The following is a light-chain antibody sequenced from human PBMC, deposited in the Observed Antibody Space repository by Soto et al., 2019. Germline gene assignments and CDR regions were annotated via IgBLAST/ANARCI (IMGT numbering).Light chain of an antibody. J-gene: IGKJ5*01. CDR1: QSLSRY. Sequence: EIVLTQSPATLSLSPGERATLSCRASQSLSRYLAWFQQKPGQAPRLLIYDASNRAAGIPARFSGSGSGTDFTLTISSLEPEDFAVYYCQQRSNWAITFGQGTRLEIK. CDR2: DAS. V-gene: IGKV3-11*01. CDR3: QQRSNWAIT.